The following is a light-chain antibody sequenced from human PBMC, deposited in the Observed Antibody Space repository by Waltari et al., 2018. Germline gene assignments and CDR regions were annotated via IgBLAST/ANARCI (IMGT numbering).Light chain of an antibody. CDR2: EVS. J-gene: IGLJ1*01. CDR1: SSDVGNFNL. Sequence: QSALTQPASVSGSPGQSITISCTGTSSDVGNFNLVSWYQQHPGKVPKLIIYEVSKRPSGVSNHFSGSKSGNTASLTISGLRAEDEADYYCCSYAGSRTYVFGTGT. CDR3: CSYAGSRTYV. V-gene: IGLV2-23*02.